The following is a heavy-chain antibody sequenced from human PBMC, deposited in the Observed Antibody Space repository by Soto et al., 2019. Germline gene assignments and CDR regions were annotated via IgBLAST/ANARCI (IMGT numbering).Heavy chain of an antibody. CDR2: IYYSGST. Sequence: PSETLSLTCTVSGGSISSYYWSWIRQPPGKGLEWIGYIYYSGSTNYNPSLKSRVTISVDTSKNQFSLKLSSVTAADTAVYYCARAPYFSSTSCYGNLFDPWGQGTLVLGSS. J-gene: IGHJ5*02. D-gene: IGHD2-2*01. V-gene: IGHV4-59*12. CDR1: GGSISSYY. CDR3: ARAPYFSSTSCYGNLFDP.